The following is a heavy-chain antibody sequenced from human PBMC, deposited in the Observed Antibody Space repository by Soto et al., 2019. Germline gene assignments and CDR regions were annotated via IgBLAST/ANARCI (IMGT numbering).Heavy chain of an antibody. V-gene: IGHV3-23*01. CDR2: ISGRGGST. Sequence: EVQLLESGGGLVQPGGSLRLSCAASGFTFSSYAMSWVRQAPGKGLEWVSAISGRGGSTYYAESVKGRFTISRDNSKNTLYLQMNSLRAEDTAVYYCAKGGWWGSALDDWGQGTLVTVST. D-gene: IGHD2-15*01. CDR3: AKGGWWGSALDD. CDR1: GFTFSSYA. J-gene: IGHJ4*02.